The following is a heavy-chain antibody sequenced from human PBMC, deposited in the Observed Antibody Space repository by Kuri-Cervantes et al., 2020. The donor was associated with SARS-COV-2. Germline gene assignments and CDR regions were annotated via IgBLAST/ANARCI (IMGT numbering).Heavy chain of an antibody. Sequence: GESLKISCVASGFTFSSHGMHWVRQAPGKGLEWVAVISHDGNNKHYADSVKGRFTISRDNSKNTLYLQMNGLRAEDTAVYYCARPPSPLSSGYNDAFDIWAKGQWSPSPQ. CDR2: ISHDGNNK. CDR3: ARPPSPLSSGYNDAFDI. D-gene: IGHD3-22*01. J-gene: IGHJ3*02. V-gene: IGHV3-30*03. CDR1: GFTFSSHG.